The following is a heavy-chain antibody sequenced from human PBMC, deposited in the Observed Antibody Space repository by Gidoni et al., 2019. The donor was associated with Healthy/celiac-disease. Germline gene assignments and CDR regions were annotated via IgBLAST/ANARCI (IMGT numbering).Heavy chain of an antibody. D-gene: IGHD2-15*01. CDR3: ARGGNPYWYFDL. CDR2: ISYDGSNK. J-gene: IGHJ2*01. V-gene: IGHV3-30-3*01. CDR1: GFTFSSYA. Sequence: QVQLVESGGGVVHPGRSLRLSCAASGFTFSSYAMHWVRQAPGKGLEWVAVISYDGSNKYYADSVKGRFTISRDNSKNTLYLQMNSLRAEDTAVYYCARGGNPYWYFDLWGRGTLVTVSS.